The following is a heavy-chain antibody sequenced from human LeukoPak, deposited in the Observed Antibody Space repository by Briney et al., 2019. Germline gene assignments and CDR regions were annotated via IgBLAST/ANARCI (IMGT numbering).Heavy chain of an antibody. CDR1: GFTFSSYS. D-gene: IGHD1-26*01. J-gene: IGHJ3*02. V-gene: IGHV3-48*01. CDR2: ISSGSGTI. CDR3: ARWGSGATRAFDI. Sequence: GAPRLSCAASGFTFSSYSMNWVRQAPGKGLEWVSHISSGSGTIYYADSVKGRFTISGDNAKNSLYLQMNSLRAEDTAVYYCARWGSGATRAFDIWGQGTMVTVSS.